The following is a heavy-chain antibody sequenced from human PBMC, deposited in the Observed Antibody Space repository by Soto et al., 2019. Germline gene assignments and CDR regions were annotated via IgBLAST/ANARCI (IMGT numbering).Heavy chain of an antibody. CDR2: IWYDGSDK. CDR1: GFTFSSYG. Sequence: QVQLVESGGGVVQPGRSLRLSCAASGFTFSSYGMHWVRLAPGKGLEWVAVIWYDGSDKYYADSVKGRFTISRDNSKNTLYLLMNSLRAEDTALYYCARLSSGRGFDSWGQGTLVTVSS. J-gene: IGHJ4*02. CDR3: ARLSSGRGFDS. V-gene: IGHV3-33*01. D-gene: IGHD3-22*01.